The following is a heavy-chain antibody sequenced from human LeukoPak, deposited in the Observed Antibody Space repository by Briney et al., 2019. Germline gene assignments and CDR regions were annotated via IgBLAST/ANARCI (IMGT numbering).Heavy chain of an antibody. J-gene: IGHJ4*02. Sequence: ASVKVSCKASGDTLSGYYIHWVRHAPGQRLEWIGWINPNSGDTNYAQKFQGRVTMTRDTSISTAYMEVTRLRFDDTAVYYCARGPYTSSWAPYFDYWGQGTLVTVSS. CDR1: GDTLSGYY. CDR2: INPNSGDT. V-gene: IGHV1-2*02. CDR3: ARGPYTSSWAPYFDY. D-gene: IGHD6-13*01.